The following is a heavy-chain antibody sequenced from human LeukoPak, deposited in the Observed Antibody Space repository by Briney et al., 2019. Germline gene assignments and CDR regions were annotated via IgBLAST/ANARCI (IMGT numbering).Heavy chain of an antibody. V-gene: IGHV4-59*12. CDR3: ARDMYYYDSSGYSY. CDR2: IYYSGST. J-gene: IGHJ4*02. CDR1: GGSISSYY. Sequence: SETLSLTCTVSGGSISSYYWSWIRQPPGKGLEWIGYIYYSGSTNYNPSLKSRVTISVDTSKNQFSLKLSSVTAADTAVYYCARDMYYYDSSGYSYWGQGTLVTVSS. D-gene: IGHD3-22*01.